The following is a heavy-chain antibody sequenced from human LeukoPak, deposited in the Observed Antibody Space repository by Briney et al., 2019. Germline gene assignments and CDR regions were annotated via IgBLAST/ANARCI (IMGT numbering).Heavy chain of an antibody. CDR3: AKGHGDYGDY. CDR2: IISAGLT. Sequence: PGGSLRLSCAASGFTFRNYGLSWVRQAPGKGLEWVSGIISAGLTHYADSVKGRFTISRDNSKNTLYLQMNSLIAEDTAIYYCAKGHGDYGDYWGQGTLVTVSS. J-gene: IGHJ4*02. CDR1: GFTFRNYG. V-gene: IGHV3-23*01. D-gene: IGHD4-17*01.